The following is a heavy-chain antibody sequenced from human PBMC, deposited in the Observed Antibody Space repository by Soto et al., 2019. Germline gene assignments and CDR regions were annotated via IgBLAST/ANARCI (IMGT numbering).Heavy chain of an antibody. V-gene: IGHV1-18*01. CDR1: GYSFTRYG. CDR3: AMVDVYVTPSPQDL. J-gene: IGHJ6*02. Sequence: QVQLVQSRAEVKNPGASVNVSCKASGYSFTRYGIAWARQAPGQGLEWMGWINTYNGNTNYAQNLQGRVTLTTDTSTSTAYMELTSLRSNDTAIYYCAMVDVYVTPSPQDLWGQGTTVIVSS. CDR2: INTYNGNT. D-gene: IGHD3-16*01.